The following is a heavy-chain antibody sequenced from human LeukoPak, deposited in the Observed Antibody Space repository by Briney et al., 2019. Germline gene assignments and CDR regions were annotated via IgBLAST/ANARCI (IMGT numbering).Heavy chain of an antibody. Sequence: PSETLSLTCTVSGGSITSSSHHWGWIRQSLGKGLEWIGSMYYGRTTYYNPSLNSRVTISVVTSKNQFSLQVNSVTAADTAVYYCVRHDGRGGSTMGALDSWGQGSLVTVSS. J-gene: IGHJ4*02. CDR1: GGSITSSSHH. D-gene: IGHD5/OR15-5a*01. CDR2: MYYGRTT. V-gene: IGHV4-39*01. CDR3: VRHDGRGGSTMGALDS.